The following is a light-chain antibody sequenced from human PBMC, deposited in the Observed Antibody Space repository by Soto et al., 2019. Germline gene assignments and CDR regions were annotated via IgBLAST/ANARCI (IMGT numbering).Light chain of an antibody. CDR2: GAS. CDR1: QSVSSSY. V-gene: IGKV3-20*01. CDR3: QQYGSSPQT. J-gene: IGKJ1*01. Sequence: ESVLTQAPGALSLSPGERATLSCRASQSVSSSYLAWYQQKPGQAPRLLIYGASSRATGIPDRFGGSGSGTDFTLTISRLEPEDFAVYYCQQYGSSPQTFGQGTKVDIK.